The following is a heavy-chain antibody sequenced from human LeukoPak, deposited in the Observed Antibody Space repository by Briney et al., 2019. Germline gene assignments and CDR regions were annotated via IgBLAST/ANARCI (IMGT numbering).Heavy chain of an antibody. CDR1: GYTFTGYY. CDR2: INPNSGGT. J-gene: IGHJ4*02. CDR3: AREIAVAGGTFDY. V-gene: IGHV1-2*02. D-gene: IGHD6-19*01. Sequence: ASVKVSCKASGYTFTGYYMHWVRQAPGQGLEWMGWINPNSGGTNYAQKFQGRVTMTRDTSISTAYMELSRLRSDDTAVYYCAREIAVAGGTFDYWGQGTLVTASS.